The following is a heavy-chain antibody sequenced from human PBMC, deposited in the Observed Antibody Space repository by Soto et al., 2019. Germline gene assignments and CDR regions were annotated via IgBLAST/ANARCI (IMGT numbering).Heavy chain of an antibody. D-gene: IGHD3-16*02. Sequence: ETLSLTCAVYGGSFSGYYWSWIRQPPGKGLEWIGEINHSGSTNYNPSLKSRVTISVDTSKNQFSLKLSSVTAADTAVYYCGRTLMGLHLGELSSFDYWGQGTLVTVSS. CDR2: INHSGST. CDR1: GGSFSGYY. CDR3: GRTLMGLHLGELSSFDY. V-gene: IGHV4-34*01. J-gene: IGHJ4*02.